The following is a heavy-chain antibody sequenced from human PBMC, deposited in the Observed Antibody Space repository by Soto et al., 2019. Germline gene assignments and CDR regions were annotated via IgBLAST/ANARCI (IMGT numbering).Heavy chain of an antibody. Sequence: QVQLVESGGGVVQPGRSLRLSCAASGFTFSSYGMHWVRQAPGKGLEWVAAIWYDGSNKYYADSVKGRFTISRDNSKNTLYLQINSLRAEDTAVYYCARDKLELHYYVYAMDVWGQGTTVTVSS. J-gene: IGHJ6*02. CDR1: GFTFSSYG. D-gene: IGHD1-7*01. V-gene: IGHV3-33*01. CDR2: IWYDGSNK. CDR3: ARDKLELHYYVYAMDV.